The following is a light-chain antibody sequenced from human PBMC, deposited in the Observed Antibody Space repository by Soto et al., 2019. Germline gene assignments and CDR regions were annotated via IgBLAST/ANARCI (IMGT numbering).Light chain of an antibody. CDR1: SSNIEDNY. V-gene: IGLV1-51*01. CDR3: GTLDSSLSAVV. J-gene: IGLJ2*01. CDR2: DNN. Sequence: QSVLTQPPSVSAAPRQKVTISCSGSSSNIEDNYVSWFQQLPGTAPKLLIYDNNKRPSGIPDRFSGSKSGTSATLGITGLQTGDEADYYCGTLDSSLSAVVFGGGTKLTVL.